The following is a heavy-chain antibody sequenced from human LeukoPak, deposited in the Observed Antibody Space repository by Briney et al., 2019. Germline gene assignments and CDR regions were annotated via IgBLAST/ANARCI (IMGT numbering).Heavy chain of an antibody. CDR3: AKDSDTSGWYPDY. CDR2: TSHDGSNQ. J-gene: IGHJ4*02. V-gene: IGHV3-30*18. D-gene: IGHD6-19*01. Sequence: PGRSLRLSCAASGFTFSSYGMHWVRQAPGKGLEWVTLTSHDGSNQYYADSVKGRFTISRDNSKNTLYLQMNSLRAEDTAVYFCAKDSDTSGWYPDYWGQGTLVTVSS. CDR1: GFTFSSYG.